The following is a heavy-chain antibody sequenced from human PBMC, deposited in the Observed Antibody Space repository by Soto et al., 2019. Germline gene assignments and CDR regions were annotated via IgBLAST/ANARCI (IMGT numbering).Heavy chain of an antibody. V-gene: IGHV1-18*01. CDR3: ASRVHYGDGDAFAL. Sequence: QVQLVQSGAEVKKPGASVKVSCKASGYTFTSYGISWVRQAPGQGLEWMGWISAYNGNTNYAQKLQGRVTMTTDTPTSTAYLELRRPRSDATAAYYCASRVHYGDGDAFALWGQGTMGTASS. J-gene: IGHJ3*01. CDR2: ISAYNGNT. D-gene: IGHD4-17*01. CDR1: GYTFTSYG.